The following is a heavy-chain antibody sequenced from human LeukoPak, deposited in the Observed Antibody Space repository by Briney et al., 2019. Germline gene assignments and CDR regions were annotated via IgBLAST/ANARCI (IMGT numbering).Heavy chain of an antibody. D-gene: IGHD3-10*01. Sequence: GGSLRLSCVASGFTFSGHWMHWVRQVPGKGLVAVSRITPDGSATTYADSVKGRFIISRDNAKNTLYLEMNSLTAEDTALYYCTRSGYYNGYDYWGQGTLVTVSS. CDR1: GFTFSGHW. V-gene: IGHV3-74*03. CDR3: TRSGYYNGYDY. CDR2: ITPDGSAT. J-gene: IGHJ4*02.